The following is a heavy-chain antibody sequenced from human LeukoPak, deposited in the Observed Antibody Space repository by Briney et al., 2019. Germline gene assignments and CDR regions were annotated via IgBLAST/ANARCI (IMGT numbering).Heavy chain of an antibody. CDR3: ARVYPYCSSTSCYEAFVY. V-gene: IGHV1-3*01. J-gene: IGHJ4*02. CDR2: INAGNGNT. D-gene: IGHD2-2*01. CDR1: GYTFTSYA. Sequence: ASVKVSCKASGYTFTSYAMHWVRQAPGQRLEWMGWINAGNGNTKYSQKFQGRVTITRDTSASTAYMELSSLRSEDTAVYYCARVYPYCSSTSCYEAFVYWGQGTLVTVSS.